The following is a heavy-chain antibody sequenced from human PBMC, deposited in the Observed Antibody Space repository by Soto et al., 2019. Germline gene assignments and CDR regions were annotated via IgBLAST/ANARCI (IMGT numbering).Heavy chain of an antibody. V-gene: IGHV1-69*13. CDR3: ARGRYYDSSGSDTYYFDY. J-gene: IGHJ4*02. Sequence: ASVKVSCKASGGTFSSYAISWVRQAPGQGLEWMGGIIPIFGTANYAQKFQGRVTITADESTSTAYMELSSLRSEDTAVYYCARGRYYDSSGSDTYYFDYWGQGTLVTVSS. CDR2: IIPIFGTA. D-gene: IGHD3-22*01. CDR1: GGTFSSYA.